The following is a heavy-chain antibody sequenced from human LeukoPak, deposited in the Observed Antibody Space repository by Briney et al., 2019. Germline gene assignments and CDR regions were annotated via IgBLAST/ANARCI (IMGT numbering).Heavy chain of an antibody. V-gene: IGHV3-33*01. CDR1: GFTFSTYD. CDR3: ASSYDSSGYPFDY. CDR2: ISYDGSNK. Sequence: PGGSLRLSCAASGFTFSTYDMHWVRQAPGMGLEWVAVISYDGSNKCYADSVKGRFTISRDNSKNTLYLQMNSLRAEDTAVYSCASSYDSSGYPFDYWGQGTLVTVSS. J-gene: IGHJ4*02. D-gene: IGHD3-22*01.